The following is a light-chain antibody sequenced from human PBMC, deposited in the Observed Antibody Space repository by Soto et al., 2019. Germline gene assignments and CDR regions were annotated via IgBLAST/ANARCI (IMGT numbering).Light chain of an antibody. CDR2: EVS. CDR1: SSDVGGYNY. J-gene: IGLJ1*01. Sequence: QSVLTQPASVSGSPGQSITISCTGTSSDVGGYNYVSWYQQHPGKAPKLMIYEVSNRPSGVSNRFSGSKSVNTAYLTISGLQAEDEADYYCSSYTSSSTLAFGTGTKVTV. CDR3: SSYTSSSTLA. V-gene: IGLV2-14*01.